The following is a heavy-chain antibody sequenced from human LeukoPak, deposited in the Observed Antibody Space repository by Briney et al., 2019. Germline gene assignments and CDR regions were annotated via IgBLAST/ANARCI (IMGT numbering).Heavy chain of an antibody. CDR2: ISSGNDYI. Sequence: GGSLRLSCAASGFTFSSYWMHWVRQAPGKGLEWVSSISSGNDYIYYADSVKGRFTISRDNAKNSFHLQMNNLRVEDTAVYYCVGGHEETSRWGPGTLVTVSS. CDR3: VGGHEETSR. CDR1: GFTFSSYW. J-gene: IGHJ4*02. V-gene: IGHV3-21*01.